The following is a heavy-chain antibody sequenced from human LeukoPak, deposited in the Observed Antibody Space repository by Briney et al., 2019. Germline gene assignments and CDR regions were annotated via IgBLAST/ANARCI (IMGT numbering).Heavy chain of an antibody. CDR3: ARGPLLAPFDY. V-gene: IGHV4-30-4*01. D-gene: IGHD3-10*01. CDR1: GGSISRGGFY. CDR2: IYYSGST. J-gene: IGHJ4*02. Sequence: SETLSLTCTVSGGSISRGGFYWTWIRQPPGKGLEWIGYIYYSGSTYYNPSLKSRVTISVDTSKNQFSLKLGSVTAADTAVYYCARGPLLAPFDYWGQGTLVTVSS.